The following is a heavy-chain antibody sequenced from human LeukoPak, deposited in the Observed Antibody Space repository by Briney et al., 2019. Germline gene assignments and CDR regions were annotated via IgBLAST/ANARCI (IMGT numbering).Heavy chain of an antibody. Sequence: PGGSLRLSCAASGFTFSSYAMSWVRQAPGKGLEWVSAISGSGGSTYYADSVKGRFTISRDNSKNTLYLQMKSLRVEDTALYHCAKMGGVSESNARTFDPWGQGTLVTVSS. V-gene: IGHV3-23*01. J-gene: IGHJ5*02. D-gene: IGHD3-16*01. CDR1: GFTFSSYA. CDR3: AKMGGVSESNARTFDP. CDR2: ISGSGGST.